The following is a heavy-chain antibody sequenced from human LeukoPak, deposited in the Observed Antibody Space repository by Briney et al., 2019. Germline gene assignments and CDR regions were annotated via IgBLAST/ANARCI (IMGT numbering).Heavy chain of an antibody. Sequence: ASVKVSCKASGYTFTIYGINWVRQAPGQGLEWTGWISAYNGNTNYAQKLQGRVTMTTDTSTSTAYMELRSLRSDDTAVYYCARGDTAMAPGYMDVWGKGTTVTVSS. CDR3: ARGDTAMAPGYMDV. V-gene: IGHV1-18*01. D-gene: IGHD5-18*01. J-gene: IGHJ6*03. CDR1: GYTFTIYG. CDR2: ISAYNGNT.